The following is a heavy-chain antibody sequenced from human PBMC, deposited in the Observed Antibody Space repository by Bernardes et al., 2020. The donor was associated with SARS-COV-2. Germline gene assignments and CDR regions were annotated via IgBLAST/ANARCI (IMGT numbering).Heavy chain of an antibody. CDR1: GFIVSSKF. CDR2: IYRGGQT. J-gene: IGHJ4*02. V-gene: IGHV3-66*04. CDR3: ARRYSTNWAHDC. Sequence: GGSLRLSCAASGFIVSSKFMSWVRQAPGKGLEWVSVIYRGGQTYYADSVKGRFTISRDNSKNSLYLQMNSLRAEDTAVYYCARRYSTNWAHDCWGQGTLVTVSS. D-gene: IGHD6-13*01.